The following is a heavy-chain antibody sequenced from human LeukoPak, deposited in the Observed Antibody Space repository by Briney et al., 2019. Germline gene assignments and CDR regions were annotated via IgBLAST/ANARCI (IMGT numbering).Heavy chain of an antibody. CDR3: AKVSHYDFWSDSAFDI. V-gene: IGHV3-23*01. J-gene: IGHJ3*02. Sequence: PGGSLRLSCAASGFTLSSYARNWVRQAPGRGLEWVSGISGSGGSTYYADSVKGRFTISRDNSKNTLYLQMNSLRAEDTAVYYCAKVSHYDFWSDSAFDIWGQGTMVTVSS. CDR1: GFTLSSYA. D-gene: IGHD3-3*01. CDR2: ISGSGGST.